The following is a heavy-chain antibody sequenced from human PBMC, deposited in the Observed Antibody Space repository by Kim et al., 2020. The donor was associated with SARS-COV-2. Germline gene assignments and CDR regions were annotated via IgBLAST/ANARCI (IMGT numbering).Heavy chain of an antibody. CDR2: ISAYNGNT. J-gene: IGHJ1*01. CDR3: AREDLVAGTLSYFQH. CDR1: GYTFTSYG. Sequence: ASVKVSCKASGYTFTSYGISWVRQAPGQGLEWMGWISAYNGNTNYAQKLQGRVTMTTDTSTSTAYMELRSLRSDDTAVYYCAREDLVAGTLSYFQHWGQGTLVTVSS. D-gene: IGHD6-19*01. V-gene: IGHV1-18*04.